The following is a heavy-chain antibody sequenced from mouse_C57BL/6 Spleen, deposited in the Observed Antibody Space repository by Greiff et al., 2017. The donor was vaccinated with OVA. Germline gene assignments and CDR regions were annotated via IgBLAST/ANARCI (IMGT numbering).Heavy chain of an antibody. CDR2: IDPSDSYT. Sequence: QVQLQQSGAELVMPGASVKLSCKASGYTFTSYWMHWVKQRPGQGLEWIGEIDPSDSYTNYNQKFKGKSTLTVDKSSSTAYMQLSSLTSEDSAVYYCARNHWYFDVWGTGTTVTVSS. CDR3: ARNHWYFDV. CDR1: GYTFTSYW. V-gene: IGHV1-69*01. J-gene: IGHJ1*03.